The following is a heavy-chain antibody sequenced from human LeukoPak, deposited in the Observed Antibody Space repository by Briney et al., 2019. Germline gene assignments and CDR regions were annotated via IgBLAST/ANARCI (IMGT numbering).Heavy chain of an antibody. D-gene: IGHD4-17*01. CDR2: IGAYNGNT. J-gene: IGHJ4*02. Sequence: ASVKVSCKASGYTFTSYGISWVRQAPGQGLEWMGWIGAYNGNTNYAQKLQGRVTMTTDTSTSTAYMELRSLRSDDTAVYYCARVDYGDYVGSYWGQGTLVTVSS. V-gene: IGHV1-18*01. CDR1: GYTFTSYG. CDR3: ARVDYGDYVGSY.